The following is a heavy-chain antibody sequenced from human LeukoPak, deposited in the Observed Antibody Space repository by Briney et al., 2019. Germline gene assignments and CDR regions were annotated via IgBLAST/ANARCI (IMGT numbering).Heavy chain of an antibody. V-gene: IGHV3-20*04. CDR3: ARNYDSSGYYPYWLDP. CDR1: GFTFDDYG. D-gene: IGHD3-22*01. CDR2: INWNGGST. Sequence: GGSLRLSCAASGFTFDDYGMSWVRQALGKGLEWVPGINWNGGSTGYADSVKGRFTISRDNAKNSLYLQMNSLRAEDTALYYCARNYDSSGYYPYWLDPWGQGTLVTVSS. J-gene: IGHJ5*02.